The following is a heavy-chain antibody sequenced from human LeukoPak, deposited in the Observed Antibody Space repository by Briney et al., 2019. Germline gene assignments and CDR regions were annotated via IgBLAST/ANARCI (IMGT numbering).Heavy chain of an antibody. J-gene: IGHJ3*02. CDR3: ASGQDGFDI. D-gene: IGHD6-25*01. V-gene: IGHV3-23*01. CDR1: GFTFSSYA. CDR2: ISGSGGST. Sequence: GGSLRLSCAASGFTFSSYAVSWVRQAPGKGLEWVSAISGSGGSTYYADSVKGRFSISRDNSKNTLYLQMNSLRVEDTAVYYCASGQDGFDIWGQGTMVTVSS.